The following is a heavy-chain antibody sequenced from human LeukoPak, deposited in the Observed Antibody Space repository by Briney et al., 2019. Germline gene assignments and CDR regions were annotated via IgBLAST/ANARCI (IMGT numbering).Heavy chain of an antibody. Sequence: PGGSLRLSCAAFGFTFSSYGMHWVRQAPGKGLEWVAVIWYDGSKQYYADSVKGRFTISRDNSKSTLYLQMNGLRAEDTAVYYCARAAFYYDSSGYYNFDYWGQGTLVTVSS. V-gene: IGHV3-33*01. CDR2: IWYDGSKQ. J-gene: IGHJ4*02. CDR1: GFTFSSYG. D-gene: IGHD3-22*01. CDR3: ARAAFYYDSSGYYNFDY.